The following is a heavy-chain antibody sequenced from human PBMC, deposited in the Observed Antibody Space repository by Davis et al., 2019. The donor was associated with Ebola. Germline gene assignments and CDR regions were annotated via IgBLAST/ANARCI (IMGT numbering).Heavy chain of an antibody. D-gene: IGHD2-2*01. Sequence: AASVKVSCKVSGYTLTELSMHWVRQAPGKGLEWMGGFDPEDGETIYAQKFQGRVTMTEDTSTDTAYMGLSSLRSEDTAVYYCATGYCSSTSCHYYYYGMDVWGQGTTVTVSS. J-gene: IGHJ6*02. V-gene: IGHV1-24*01. CDR1: GYTLTELS. CDR3: ATGYCSSTSCHYYYYGMDV. CDR2: FDPEDGET.